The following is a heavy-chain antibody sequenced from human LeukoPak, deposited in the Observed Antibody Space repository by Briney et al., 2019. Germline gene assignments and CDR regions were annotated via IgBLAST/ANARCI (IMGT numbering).Heavy chain of an antibody. J-gene: IGHJ6*02. CDR2: ITPIFGTA. CDR1: GGTFSSYG. CDR3: ARDRQQLRYYYNGMDV. D-gene: IGHD6-13*01. Sequence: SVKVSCKVSGGTFSSYGISWVRQAPGQGPEWVGGITPIFGTANYAQKFQGRVTITADESTITAYMDLSTLKSEDTAVYYCARDRQQLRYYYNGMDVWGQGTTVTVSS. V-gene: IGHV1-69*13.